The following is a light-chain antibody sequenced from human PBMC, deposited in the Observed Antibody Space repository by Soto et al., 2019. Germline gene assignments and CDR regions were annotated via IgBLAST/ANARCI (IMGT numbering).Light chain of an antibody. V-gene: IGKV3-20*01. Sequence: EIVLTQSPGTLSLSPGDRATLSCRASQSVSSSYLAWYQQKPGQAPGLLIYGASSRATGIPDRFSGSGSGTDFTLTISRLEPEDFAVYYCQQFSSYPLTFGGGTKVEIK. J-gene: IGKJ4*01. CDR2: GAS. CDR3: QQFSSYPLT. CDR1: QSVSSSY.